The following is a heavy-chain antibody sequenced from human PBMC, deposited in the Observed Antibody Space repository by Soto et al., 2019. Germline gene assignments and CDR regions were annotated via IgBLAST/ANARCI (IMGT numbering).Heavy chain of an antibody. D-gene: IGHD1-1*01. Sequence: GGSLRLSCAASGFTFSNYAMHWVRQAPGKGLEWVALTSYDGNNEYYTDSVKGRFTISRDNSKNTLFLQMNSPRPEDTAVYYCAKDKGVFNWATSYFDYWGHGALVTVSS. CDR3: AKDKGVFNWATSYFDY. CDR1: GFTFSNYA. CDR2: TSYDGNNE. J-gene: IGHJ4*01. V-gene: IGHV3-30*18.